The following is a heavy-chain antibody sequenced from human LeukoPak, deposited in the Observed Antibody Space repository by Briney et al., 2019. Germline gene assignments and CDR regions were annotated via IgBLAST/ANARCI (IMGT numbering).Heavy chain of an antibody. CDR1: GFTVSSNY. Sequence: GGSLRLSCAASGFTVSSNYMSWVRQAPGKGLEWVSVIYSGGSTYYADSVKGRFTISRHNSKNTLYLQMNSLRAEDTAVYYCAKDVDRSSTSLFDYWGQGTLVTVSS. CDR2: IYSGGST. CDR3: AKDVDRSSTSLFDY. D-gene: IGHD2-2*01. V-gene: IGHV3-53*01. J-gene: IGHJ4*02.